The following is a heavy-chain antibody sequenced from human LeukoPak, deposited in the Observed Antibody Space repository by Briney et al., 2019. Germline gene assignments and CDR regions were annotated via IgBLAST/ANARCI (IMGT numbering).Heavy chain of an antibody. Sequence: GGSLRLSCAASGFTFSDYYMSWIRQAPGKGLEWASYISSSGSTIYYADSVKGRFTISRDNAKNSLYLQMNSLRTEDTAVYYCGRIAINANNGMDVWGQGTTVTVSS. CDR2: ISSSGSTI. V-gene: IGHV3-11*01. D-gene: IGHD1/OR15-1a*01. CDR1: GFTFSDYY. CDR3: GRIAINANNGMDV. J-gene: IGHJ6*02.